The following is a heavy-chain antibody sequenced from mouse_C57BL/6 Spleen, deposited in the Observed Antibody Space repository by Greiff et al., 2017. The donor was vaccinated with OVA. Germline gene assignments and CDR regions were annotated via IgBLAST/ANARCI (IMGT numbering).Heavy chain of an antibody. CDR3: ARLFHFDY. D-gene: IGHD1-1*01. CDR1: GYAFSSSW. V-gene: IGHV1-82*01. Sequence: VQLQQSGPELVKPGASVKISCKASGYAFSSSWMNWVKQRPGKGLEWIGRIYPGDGDTNYNGKFKGKATLTADKSSSTAYMQLSSLTSEDSAVYFCARLFHFDYWGQGTTLTVSS. J-gene: IGHJ2*01. CDR2: IYPGDGDT.